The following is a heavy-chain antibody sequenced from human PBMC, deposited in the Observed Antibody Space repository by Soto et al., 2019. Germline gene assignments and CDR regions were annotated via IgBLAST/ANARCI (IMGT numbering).Heavy chain of an antibody. CDR3: SRGSVATIVGYYYYMDV. J-gene: IGHJ6*03. Sequence: ASVKVSCKASGYTFTSYDINWVRQATGQGLEWMGWMNPNSGNTGYAQKFQGRVTMTRNTSISTAYMELSSLRSEDTAVYYCSRGSVATIVGYYYYMDVWGKGTTVTVSS. CDR1: GYTFTSYD. CDR2: MNPNSGNT. V-gene: IGHV1-8*01. D-gene: IGHD5-12*01.